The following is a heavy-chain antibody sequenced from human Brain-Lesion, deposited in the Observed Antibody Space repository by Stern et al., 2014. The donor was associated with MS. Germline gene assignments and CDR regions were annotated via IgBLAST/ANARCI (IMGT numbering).Heavy chain of an antibody. CDR1: GGSISSGDNY. D-gene: IGHD4-17*01. CDR3: ARVPDYGDAFFDY. J-gene: IGHJ4*02. CDR2: IHYSGGT. Sequence: QVQLQESGPGLVKPSQTLSLTCTVSGGSISSGDNYWSWIRQPPGKGPEWIGCIHYSGGTYFSPSLKSRATISADTSKNQFSLKLNSMTAADTAVYYCARVPDYGDAFFDYWGQGILVTVSS. V-gene: IGHV4-30-4*01.